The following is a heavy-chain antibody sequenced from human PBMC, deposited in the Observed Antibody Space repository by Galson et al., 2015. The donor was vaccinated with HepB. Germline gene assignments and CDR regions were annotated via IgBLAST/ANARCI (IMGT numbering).Heavy chain of an antibody. CDR3: ADPPTGGF. J-gene: IGHJ4*02. CDR2: IKPDSGAT. CDR1: RYTFTEYY. V-gene: IGHV1-2*02. Sequence: SVKVSCKASRYTFTEYYIHWVRQAPGQGLEWMGWIKPDSGATDYAQKFQGRVTMTRDNSKNTVYLRMSSLRVDDTAIYYCADPPTGGFWGQGTLVTVSS. D-gene: IGHD6-25*01.